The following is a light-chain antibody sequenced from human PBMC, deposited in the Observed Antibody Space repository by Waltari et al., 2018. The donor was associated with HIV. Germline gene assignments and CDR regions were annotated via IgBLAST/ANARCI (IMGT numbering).Light chain of an antibody. Sequence: QSALPQPPSASGSPGQSVTIPCTGTSSDVGPYAYVFWYQQHPGKAPKLMIYEVSKRPSGVPDRFSGSKSANTASLTVSGLQEDDEADYYCSSYAGSNNLVFGGGTKLTVL. CDR3: SSYAGSNNLV. CDR2: EVS. J-gene: IGLJ3*02. CDR1: SSDVGPYAY. V-gene: IGLV2-8*01.